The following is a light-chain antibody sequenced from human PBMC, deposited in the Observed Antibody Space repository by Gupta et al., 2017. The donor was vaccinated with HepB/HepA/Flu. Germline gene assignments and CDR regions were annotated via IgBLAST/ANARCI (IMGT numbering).Light chain of an antibody. CDR1: QGVSSTY. V-gene: IGKV3-20*01. Sequence: EIVLTQSPGTLSLSPGERATLSCSASQGVSSTYLAWYQQKPGQAPRLLIYGESSRATGIPDRFSGSGSGTDFTLTISRLEPEDCAVYYCHQYGTSPRTFGQGTKVEIK. CDR2: GES. CDR3: HQYGTSPRT. J-gene: IGKJ1*01.